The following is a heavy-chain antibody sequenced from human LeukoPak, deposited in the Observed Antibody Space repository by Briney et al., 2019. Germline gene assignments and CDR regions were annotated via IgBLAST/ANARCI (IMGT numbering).Heavy chain of an antibody. D-gene: IGHD3-3*01. CDR3: ARGLTAERDFWSGYYLGYFDY. CDR1: GGTFSSYA. Sequence: SVKVSCKASGGTFSSYAISWVRQAPGQGLEWKGGIIPIFGTANYAQKFQGRVTITADESTSTAYMELSSLRSEDTAVYYCARGLTAERDFWSGYYLGYFDYWGQGTPVTVSS. J-gene: IGHJ4*02. V-gene: IGHV1-69*01. CDR2: IIPIFGTA.